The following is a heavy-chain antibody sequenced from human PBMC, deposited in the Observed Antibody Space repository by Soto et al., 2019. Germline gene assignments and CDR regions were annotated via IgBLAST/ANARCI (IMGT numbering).Heavy chain of an antibody. CDR1: GFTFSTYA. CDR3: ARARYYDTSGYYSALDY. D-gene: IGHD3-22*01. Sequence: QAQLVESGGGVVQPGRSLRLTCAASGFTFSTYAMHWVRQAPGKGLEWVSVIWYDGSYKFYADSVKGRFTISRDNSKNXPYLQMNSLRAEDTAIYYCARARYYDTSGYYSALDYWGQGTLVTVSS. V-gene: IGHV3-33*01. CDR2: IWYDGSYK. J-gene: IGHJ4*02.